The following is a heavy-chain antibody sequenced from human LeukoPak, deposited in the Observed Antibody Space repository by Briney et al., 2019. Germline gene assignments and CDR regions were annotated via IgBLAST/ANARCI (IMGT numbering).Heavy chain of an antibody. J-gene: IGHJ3*01. CDR3: ASPPLAVAGTFYG. Sequence: NPGGSLRLSCAASGFTFSSYSMTWVRQAPGKGLEWVSSISSSSYIYYADSVKGRFTISRDNAKNSLYLQMNSLRAEDTAVYYCASPPLAVAGTFYGWGQGTMVTVSS. V-gene: IGHV3-21*01. CDR2: ISSSSYI. CDR1: GFTFSSYS. D-gene: IGHD6-19*01.